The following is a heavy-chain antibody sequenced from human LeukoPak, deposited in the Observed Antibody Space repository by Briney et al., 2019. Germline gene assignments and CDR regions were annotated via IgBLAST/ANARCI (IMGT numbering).Heavy chain of an antibody. Sequence: SETLSLTCTVSGGSISSGDYYWSWIRQPPGKGLEWIGYIYYSGSTYYNPSLKSRVTISVDTSKNQFSLKLSSVTAADTAVYYCARDSSSRVRYYYGMDVWGQGTTVTVSS. J-gene: IGHJ6*02. D-gene: IGHD6-13*01. CDR1: GGSISSGDYY. V-gene: IGHV4-61*08. CDR3: ARDSSSRVRYYYGMDV. CDR2: IYYSGST.